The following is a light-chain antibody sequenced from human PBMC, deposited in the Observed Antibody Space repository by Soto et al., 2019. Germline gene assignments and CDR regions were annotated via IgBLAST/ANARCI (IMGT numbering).Light chain of an antibody. CDR2: AAS. V-gene: IGKV1-12*01. Sequence: RVTVTCRASQDISTWLAWYQQKPGKAPKVLIYAASSLQTGVPSRFSGSGSGTEFTLTISSLQLDDFATYFCQQAHSFPITFGQGTRLEIK. CDR1: QDISTW. J-gene: IGKJ5*01. CDR3: QQAHSFPIT.